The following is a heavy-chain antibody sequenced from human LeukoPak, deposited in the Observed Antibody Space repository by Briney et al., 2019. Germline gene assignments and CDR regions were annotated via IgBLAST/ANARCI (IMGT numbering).Heavy chain of an antibody. CDR2: ISGSGSTI. D-gene: IGHD6-13*01. CDR1: GFTFRSYE. CDR3: ARAWPVGYSSSWYWDY. Sequence: GGSLGLSCAASGFTFRSYEMSWVRQAPGKGLEWVSYISGSGSTIYYADSVQGRFTIPRDNAKNSLYLQMNSLRAEDTAVYYCARAWPVGYSSSWYWDYWGQGTLVTVSS. J-gene: IGHJ4*02. V-gene: IGHV3-48*03.